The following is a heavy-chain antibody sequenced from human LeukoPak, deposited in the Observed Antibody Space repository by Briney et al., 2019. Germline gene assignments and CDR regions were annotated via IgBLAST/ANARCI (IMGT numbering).Heavy chain of an antibody. V-gene: IGHV3-30-3*01. J-gene: IGHJ4*02. D-gene: IGHD2-2*01. Sequence: GGSLRLSCAASGFTFSRYAMHWVRQAPGKGLEWVAVISYDGSKESYADSVKGRFTVSRDNSKNTLYLQMNSPRAEDTAVYYCAREGGYCSSTTCYFDSWGQGTLVTASS. CDR3: AREGGYCSSTTCYFDS. CDR2: ISYDGSKE. CDR1: GFTFSRYA.